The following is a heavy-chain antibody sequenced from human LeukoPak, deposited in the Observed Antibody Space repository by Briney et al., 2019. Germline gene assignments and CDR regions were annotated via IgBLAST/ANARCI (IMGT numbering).Heavy chain of an antibody. J-gene: IGHJ6*02. CDR1: GFTFSSYG. CDR2: ISYDGSNK. Sequence: GRSLRLSCAASGFTFSSYGMHWVRQAPGKGLEWVAVISYDGSNKYYADSVKGRFTISRDNSKNTLYLQMNSLRAEDTAVYYCAKDRDGYNPDYYYYGMDVWGQGTTVTVSS. V-gene: IGHV3-30*18. CDR3: AKDRDGYNPDYYYYGMDV. D-gene: IGHD5-24*01.